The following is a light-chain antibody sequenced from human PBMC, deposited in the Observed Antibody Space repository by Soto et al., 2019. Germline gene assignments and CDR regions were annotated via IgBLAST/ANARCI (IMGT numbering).Light chain of an antibody. CDR3: QQYYTTPLS. V-gene: IGKV4-1*01. CDR1: QSVLYSSNNKNY. CDR2: WAS. J-gene: IGKJ4*01. Sequence: DIVMTQSPDSLAVSLGERATINCKSSQSVLYSSNNKNYLAWYQQKPRQPPKLLIYWASTRESGVPDRFSGSGSGTDFTLTISNLQAEDVAVYYCQQYYTTPLSFGGGTKVDIK.